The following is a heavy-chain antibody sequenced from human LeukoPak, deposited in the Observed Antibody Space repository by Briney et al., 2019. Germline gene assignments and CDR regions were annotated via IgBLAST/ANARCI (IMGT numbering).Heavy chain of an antibody. V-gene: IGHV4-38-2*02. J-gene: IGHJ2*01. CDR3: ARVEVPRDINDWYFDL. D-gene: IGHD2-15*01. Sequence: SETLSLTCTVSGYSIAHGFFWSWIRQPPGGGLEWIGILYHSGTTYYDTSLKSRISTSVDTSKNQFSLKLRLVTAADTAVYYCARVEVPRDINDWYFDLWGRGTLVTVSS. CDR1: GYSIAHGFF. CDR2: LYHSGTT.